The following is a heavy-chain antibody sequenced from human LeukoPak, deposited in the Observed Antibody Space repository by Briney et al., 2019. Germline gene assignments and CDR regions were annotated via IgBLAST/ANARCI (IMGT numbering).Heavy chain of an antibody. J-gene: IGHJ3*02. V-gene: IGHV1-69*04. Sequence: SVKVSCKASGGTFSSYAISWVRQAPGQGLEWMGRIIPILGIANYAQKFQGRVTITADKSMSTAYMELSSLRSEDTAVYYCARGQSRGAFDIWGQGTMVTVSS. CDR3: ARGQSRGAFDI. D-gene: IGHD2-2*01. CDR2: IIPILGIA. CDR1: GGTFSSYA.